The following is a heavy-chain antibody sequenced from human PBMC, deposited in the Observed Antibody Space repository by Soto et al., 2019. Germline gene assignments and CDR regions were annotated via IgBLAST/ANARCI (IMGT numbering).Heavy chain of an antibody. CDR2: ISTSGIPA. J-gene: IGHJ5*02. Sequence: GGSLRLSCTVSGFAFRHNYLTWIRQAPVKGLEWLSYISTSGIPAYYADSFKGRFTISTDNAKKSLYLQMDSLRAEDTGVYYCATGGIYYEAWGQGTLVTVSS. CDR1: GFAFRHNY. V-gene: IGHV3-11*01. CDR3: ATGGIYYEA. D-gene: IGHD1-26*01.